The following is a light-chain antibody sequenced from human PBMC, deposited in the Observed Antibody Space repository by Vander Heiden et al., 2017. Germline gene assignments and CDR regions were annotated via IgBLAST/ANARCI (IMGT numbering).Light chain of an antibody. V-gene: IGLV2-14*03. CDR3: SSYTSSDTVI. CDR2: DVS. J-gene: IGLJ2*01. CDR1: SFDIGAYNY. Sequence: QSPLPHPAPVSGSPGQSITISCTGTSFDIGAYNYVSWYQHHPGKAPTLMIYDVSDRSSGVSDRFSGSKSGNTASLSISGLQAEDEADYYCSSYTSSDTVIFGGGTKLTVL.